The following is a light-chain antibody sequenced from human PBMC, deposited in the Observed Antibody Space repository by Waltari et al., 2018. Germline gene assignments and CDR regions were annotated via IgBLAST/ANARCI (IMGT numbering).Light chain of an antibody. V-gene: IGLV1-47*01. CDR2: RNN. CDR1: SSNIGSYY. CDR3: AAWDGSLRV. J-gene: IGLJ3*02. Sequence: QSVLTQPPSASGTPGQRVTISCSGSSSNIGSYYVYWYQHLPGTAPKLLIYRNNQRPSGVPDRLSGSKSGTSASLAISGLRSEDEADYYCAAWDGSLRVFGGGTKVTVL.